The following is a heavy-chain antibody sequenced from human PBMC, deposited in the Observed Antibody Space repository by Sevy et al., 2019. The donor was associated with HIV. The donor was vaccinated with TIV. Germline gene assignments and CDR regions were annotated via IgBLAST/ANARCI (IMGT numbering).Heavy chain of an antibody. D-gene: IGHD3-16*01. J-gene: IGHJ6*02. CDR3: ARDHVKDRDLGDYYYHAMDV. Sequence: GGSLRLSCAASKFTFSDYYMSWVRQAPGKGLQWISYISGNGDTIYYADSVKGRFTISRDNAKNSLYLQMSSLRVEDTAVYYCARDHVKDRDLGDYYYHAMDVRGRGTTVTVSS. V-gene: IGHV3-11*01. CDR2: ISGNGDTI. CDR1: KFTFSDYY.